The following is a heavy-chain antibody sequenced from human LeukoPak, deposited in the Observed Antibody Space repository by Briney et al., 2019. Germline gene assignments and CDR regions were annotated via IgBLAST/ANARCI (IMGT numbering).Heavy chain of an antibody. D-gene: IGHD7-27*01. Sequence: SETLSLTCAVYGGSFSGYYWSWIRQPPGKGLEWIGEINHSGSTNYNPSLKSRVTISVDTSKNQFSLKLSSVTAADTAVYYCARLPLTGDLGEDYFDYWGQGTLVTVSS. CDR1: GGSFSGYY. V-gene: IGHV4-34*01. J-gene: IGHJ4*02. CDR2: INHSGST. CDR3: ARLPLTGDLGEDYFDY.